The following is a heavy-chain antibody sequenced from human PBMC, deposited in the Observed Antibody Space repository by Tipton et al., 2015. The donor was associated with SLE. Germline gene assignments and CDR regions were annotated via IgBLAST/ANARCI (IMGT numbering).Heavy chain of an antibody. CDR2: IHPTGST. CDR3: ARQRGVPIAGALNWFDP. Sequence: LSLTCTVSGGSISSYYWSWIRQSAGKGLEWIGRIHPTGSTNHNPSLRSRLTISLDTTNNQFSLKLSSLTAADTAVYYCARQRGVPIAGALNWFDPRGQGTLVTVS. D-gene: IGHD2-8*01. V-gene: IGHV4-4*07. J-gene: IGHJ5*02. CDR1: GGSISSYY.